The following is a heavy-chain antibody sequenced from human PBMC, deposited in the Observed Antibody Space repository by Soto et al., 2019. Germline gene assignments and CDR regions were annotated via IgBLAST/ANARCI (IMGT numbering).Heavy chain of an antibody. CDR3: AGRYCPNGVCYTNYYYYIDV. Sequence: EVQLLDSGGGLVQPGGSLRLSCAASGFTFSTYAMTWVRQAPGKGLEWVSTLTPSGGNTYYADSVQGRFTISRDNSMNKLYLQMNSLRVEDTAVYYCAGRYCPNGVCYTNYYYYIDVWGEGTTVTVSS. CDR1: GFTFSTYA. V-gene: IGHV3-23*01. CDR2: LTPSGGNT. J-gene: IGHJ6*03. D-gene: IGHD2-8*01.